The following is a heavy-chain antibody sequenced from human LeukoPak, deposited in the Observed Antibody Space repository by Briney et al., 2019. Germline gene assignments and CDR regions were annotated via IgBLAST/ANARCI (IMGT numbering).Heavy chain of an antibody. Sequence: ASVKVSCKASGYTFTSYDINWVRQATGQGLEWMGWMNPNSGNTGYAQKFQGRVTMTRNTSISTAYMELSSLRSEDTAVYYCARGLIYDCVWGSYRYPGVFDYWGQGTLVTVSS. CDR3: ARGLIYDCVWGSYRYPGVFDY. CDR1: GYTFTSYD. CDR2: MNPNSGNT. D-gene: IGHD3-16*02. V-gene: IGHV1-8*01. J-gene: IGHJ4*02.